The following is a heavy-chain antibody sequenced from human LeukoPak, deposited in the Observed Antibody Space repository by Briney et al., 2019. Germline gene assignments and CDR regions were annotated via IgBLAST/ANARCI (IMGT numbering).Heavy chain of an antibody. CDR2: IYYSGSS. Sequence: SETLSLTCTVSGGSIGTYYWSWIRQPPGKGLEWIGYIYYSGSSNYNPSLKSRVTISVDTSKNQFSLKLSSVTAADTAVYYCARTGGYGDPEGYMDVWGKGTTVTISS. D-gene: IGHD4-17*01. CDR3: ARTGGYGDPEGYMDV. V-gene: IGHV4-59*01. CDR1: GGSIGTYY. J-gene: IGHJ6*03.